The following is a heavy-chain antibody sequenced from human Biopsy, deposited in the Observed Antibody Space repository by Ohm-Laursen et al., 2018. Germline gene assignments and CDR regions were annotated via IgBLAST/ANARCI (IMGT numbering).Heavy chain of an antibody. Sequence: TLSLTCAVDGGSFIGYDLTWIRQPPGKGLEWVGEFSHTGTTIYNPSLKSRLTISVDKSKNHFSLRLTSVTASDTATYFCARGPYGDNAGAFDVWGQGTVVTVSS. CDR3: ARGPYGDNAGAFDV. D-gene: IGHD4/OR15-4a*01. CDR1: GGSFIGYD. CDR2: FSHTGTT. V-gene: IGHV4-34*01. J-gene: IGHJ3*01.